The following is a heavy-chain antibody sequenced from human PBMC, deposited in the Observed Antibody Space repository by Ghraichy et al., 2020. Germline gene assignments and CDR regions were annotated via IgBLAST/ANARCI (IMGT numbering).Heavy chain of an antibody. V-gene: IGHV3-64D*06. CDR3: VRVVPRKESWLGYADF. D-gene: IGHD3-22*01. CDR2: IGSTGLST. Sequence: GESLNISCSASGFTIRTYAMYWVRQAPGKGLEYVSAIGSTGLSTYYADSVKGRCAISKDISKNTLFLQMSSLRPEDTAMYYCVRVVPRKESWLGYADFWGQGTLVTVPS. J-gene: IGHJ4*02. CDR1: GFTIRTYA.